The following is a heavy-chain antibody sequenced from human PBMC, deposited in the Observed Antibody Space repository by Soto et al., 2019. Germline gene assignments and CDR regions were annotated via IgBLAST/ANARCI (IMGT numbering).Heavy chain of an antibody. V-gene: IGHV1-2*04. CDR2: INPNTGAT. CDR3: ARETIYTMSLDF. Sequence: QVHLVQSGTEVKMSGASVKVSCKACGYTFTDYYIHWVRQAPGQGLEWLGWINPNTGATNYAQNFQGWVTMTRDTSISTAYMELSRLKSDDTAVYYCARETIYTMSLDFWGQGTMVTVSS. J-gene: IGHJ3*01. CDR1: GYTFTDYY. D-gene: IGHD3-9*01.